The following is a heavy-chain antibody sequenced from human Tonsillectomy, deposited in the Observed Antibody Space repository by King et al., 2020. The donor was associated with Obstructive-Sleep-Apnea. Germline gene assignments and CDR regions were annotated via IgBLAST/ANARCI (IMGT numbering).Heavy chain of an antibody. CDR3: ARGVDDDGPYYYYGMDV. V-gene: IGHV3-53*04. Sequence: VQLVESGGGLVQPGGSLRLSCAASGFTVSSNYMSWVRQAPGKGLEWVSVIYSGGSTYYADSVKGRFTISRHNSKNTLYLQMNSLRAEDTAVYYCARGVDDDGPYYYYGMDVWGQGTTVTVSS. CDR1: GFTVSSNY. CDR2: IYSGGST. D-gene: IGHD1-1*01. J-gene: IGHJ6*02.